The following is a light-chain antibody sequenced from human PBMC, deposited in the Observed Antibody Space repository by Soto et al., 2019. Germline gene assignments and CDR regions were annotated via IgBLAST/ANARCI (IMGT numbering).Light chain of an antibody. V-gene: IGKV3-20*01. J-gene: IGKJ1*01. CDR1: QSLTSSY. Sequence: ESVLTQSPGILSLSPGERATLSCRASQSLTSSYLAWYQQKPGQAPRLLIYAASRRATGIPDRFSGSGSGTEFTLIISRLEAEDSAVYYCQYYDTSPAWTFGQGTKVDIK. CDR2: AAS. CDR3: QYYDTSPAWT.